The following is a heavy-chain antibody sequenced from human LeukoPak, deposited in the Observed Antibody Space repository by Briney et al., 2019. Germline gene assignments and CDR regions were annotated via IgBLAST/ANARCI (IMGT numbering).Heavy chain of an antibody. V-gene: IGHV3-23*01. CDR3: AKGSAFGIAAADDAFDI. CDR2: ISGSGGST. D-gene: IGHD6-13*01. Sequence: PGGSLRLSCAASGFTFSIYWMSWVRQAPGKGLEWVSAISGSGGSTYYADSVKGRFTISRDNSKNTLYLQMNSLRAEDTAVYYCAKGSAFGIAAADDAFDIWGQGTMVTVSS. J-gene: IGHJ3*02. CDR1: GFTFSIYW.